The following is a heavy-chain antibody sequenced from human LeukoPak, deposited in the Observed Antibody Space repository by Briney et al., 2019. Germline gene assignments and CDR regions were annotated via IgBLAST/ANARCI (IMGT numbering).Heavy chain of an antibody. CDR1: GGSIDITNC. CDR3: TREDRPYCPFAY. Sequence: PSETLSLTCGVSGGSIDITNCWSWVRQAPGKGLEWIGEIAHDGTTNYNPSLRSRVAMSFDRANNQFSLSLTSVTAADTAVYYCTREDRPYCPFAYWGQGVLVTVSS. CDR2: IAHDGTT. D-gene: IGHD1-26*01. J-gene: IGHJ4*02. V-gene: IGHV4-4*02.